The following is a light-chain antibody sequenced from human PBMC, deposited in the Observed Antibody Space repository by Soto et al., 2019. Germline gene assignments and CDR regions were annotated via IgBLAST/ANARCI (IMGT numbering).Light chain of an antibody. J-gene: IGLJ2*01. V-gene: IGLV2-14*01. CDR3: SSYTSSSTGVV. Sequence: QSALTQPASMSGSPGQSITISCTGTSSDIGGYDYISWYQQHPGKVPKLIIYDVTDRPSGVSNRFSGSKSGNTASLTISGLEAEDEADYYCSSYTSSSTGVVFGGGTKLTVL. CDR2: DVT. CDR1: SSDIGGYDY.